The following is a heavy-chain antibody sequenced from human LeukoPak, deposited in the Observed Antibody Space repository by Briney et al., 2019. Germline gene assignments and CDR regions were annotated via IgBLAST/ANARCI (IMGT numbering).Heavy chain of an antibody. V-gene: IGHV4-34*01. D-gene: IGHD3-3*01. CDR1: GGSFSGYY. Sequence: SETLSLTCAVYGGSFSGYYWSWIRQPPGKGLEWIGEINHSGSTNYNPSLKSRVTISVDTSKNQFSLKLSSVTAADTAVYYCARGTRRFYDFWSAHSRNYFDYWGQGTLVTVSS. J-gene: IGHJ4*02. CDR2: INHSGST. CDR3: ARGTRRFYDFWSAHSRNYFDY.